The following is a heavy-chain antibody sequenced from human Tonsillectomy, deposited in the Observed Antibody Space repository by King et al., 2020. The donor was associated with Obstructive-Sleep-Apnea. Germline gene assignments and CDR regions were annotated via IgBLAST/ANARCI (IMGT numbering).Heavy chain of an antibody. V-gene: IGHV3-21*01. CDR2: ISSSSSYI. CDR3: ARDLSSGYGMDV. J-gene: IGHJ6*02. CDR1: GFTFSSYS. D-gene: IGHD3-10*01. Sequence: VPLVESGGGLVKPGGSLRLSCAASGFTFSSYSMNWVRQAPGKGLEWVSSISSSSSYIYYADSVKGRFTISRDNAKDSLYLQMNSLRAEDTAVYYCARDLSSGYGMDVWGQGTTVTVSS.